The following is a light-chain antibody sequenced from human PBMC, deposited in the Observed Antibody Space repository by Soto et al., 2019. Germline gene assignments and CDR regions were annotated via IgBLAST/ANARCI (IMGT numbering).Light chain of an antibody. CDR2: DVS. CDR1: STDVGGYNS. CDR3: CSYSTSTTPSYV. Sequence: QSALTQPASVSGSPGQSITISCTGTSTDVGGYNSVSWYQQHPGKAPKLMIHDVSHRASGVSNRFSASKSGNTASLTISGLQAEDEADYYCCSYSTSTTPSYVFGTGTKLTVL. V-gene: IGLV2-14*01. J-gene: IGLJ1*01.